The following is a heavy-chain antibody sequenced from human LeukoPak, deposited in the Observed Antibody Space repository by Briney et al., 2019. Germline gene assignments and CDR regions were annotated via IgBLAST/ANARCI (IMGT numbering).Heavy chain of an antibody. CDR1: GYTFTSYY. V-gene: IGHV1-2*02. Sequence: ASVKVSCKASGYTFTSYYMHWVRQAPGQGLEWMGWINPNSGGTNYAQKFQGRVTMTRDTSTSTVYMELSSLRSEDTAVYYCGRGGWIQLWPGDYWGQGTLVTVSS. CDR3: GRGGWIQLWPGDY. J-gene: IGHJ4*02. CDR2: INPNSGGT. D-gene: IGHD5-18*01.